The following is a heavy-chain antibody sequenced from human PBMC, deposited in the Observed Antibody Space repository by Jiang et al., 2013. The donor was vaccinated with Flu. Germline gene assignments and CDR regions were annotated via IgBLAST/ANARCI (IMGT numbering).Heavy chain of an antibody. J-gene: IGHJ4*02. CDR1: GYTFTSYA. Sequence: GAEVKKPGASVNISCKASGYTFTSYAMHWVRQAPGQRLEWMGWINTGNGNTKYSQKFQGRVTITRDTSASTAYMELSSLTSEDTAVYYCARDPTNWGNYVDYWGQGALVTVSS. CDR3: ARDPTNWGNYVDY. D-gene: IGHD7-27*01. CDR2: INTGNGNT. V-gene: IGHV1-3*04.